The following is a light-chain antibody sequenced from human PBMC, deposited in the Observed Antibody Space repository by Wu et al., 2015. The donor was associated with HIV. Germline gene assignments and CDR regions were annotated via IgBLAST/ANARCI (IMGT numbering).Light chain of an antibody. Sequence: EIVLTQSPGTLSLSPGERATLSCRASQSVSSSSLAWFQQKPGQAPRLLIYGASSRATGIPDRLSGSGSGTDFTLTISRLEPEDFAVYYCQQYGSSPYSFGQGTKAGDQT. J-gene: IGKJ2*03. CDR2: GAS. V-gene: IGKV3-20*01. CDR3: QQYGSSPYS. CDR1: QSVSSSS.